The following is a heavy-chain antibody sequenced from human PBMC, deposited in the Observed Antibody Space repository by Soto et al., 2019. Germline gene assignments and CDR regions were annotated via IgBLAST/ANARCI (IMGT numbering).Heavy chain of an antibody. CDR2: ISYDGSNK. J-gene: IGHJ4*02. CDR1: GFTFSSYG. CDR3: AKDSSEYYFDY. V-gene: IGHV3-30*18. D-gene: IGHD6-25*01. Sequence: LRLSCAASGFTFSSYGMHWVRQAPGKGLEWVAVISYDGSNKYYADSVKGRFTISRDNSKNTLYLQMNSLRAEDTAVYYCAKDSSEYYFDYWGQGTLVTVSS.